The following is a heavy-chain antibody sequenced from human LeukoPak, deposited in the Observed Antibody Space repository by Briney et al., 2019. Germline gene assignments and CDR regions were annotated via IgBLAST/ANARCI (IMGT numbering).Heavy chain of an antibody. D-gene: IGHD4-17*01. Sequence: GASVKVSCKASGGTFSSYAISWVRQAPGQGLEWMGGIIPIFGTANYAQKFQGRVTITADESTSTAYMELSSLRSEDTAVYYCARSGDYGDYEGAFDIWGQGTMVTVSS. V-gene: IGHV1-69*13. CDR1: GGTFSSYA. J-gene: IGHJ3*02. CDR2: IIPIFGTA. CDR3: ARSGDYGDYEGAFDI.